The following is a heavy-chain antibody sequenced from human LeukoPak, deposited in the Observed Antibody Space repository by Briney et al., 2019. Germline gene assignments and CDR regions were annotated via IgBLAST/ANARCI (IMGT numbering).Heavy chain of an antibody. D-gene: IGHD3-9*01. V-gene: IGHV4-59*05. CDR3: ARLGPYYYYGMDV. J-gene: IGHJ6*02. CDR2: IYYSGST. Sequence: SETLSLTCTVSGGSISSYYWSWIRQPPGKGLEWIGSIYYSGSTYYNPSLKSRVTISVDTSKNQFSLKLSSVTAADTAVYYCARLGPYYYYGMDVWGQGTTVTVSS. CDR1: GGSISSYY.